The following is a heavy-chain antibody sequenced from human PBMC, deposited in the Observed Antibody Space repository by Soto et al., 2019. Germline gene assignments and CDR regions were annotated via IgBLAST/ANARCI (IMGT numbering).Heavy chain of an antibody. J-gene: IGHJ6*02. CDR3: ARARITMVREVIKYNMDV. V-gene: IGHV4-59*01. D-gene: IGHD3-10*01. CDR1: GGSISSYY. Sequence: SETLSLTCTVSGGSISSYYWSWIRRPPGKGLEWIGYIYNSGSTHSNPSLQSRVTISVDTSKSQFSLKLSSVTAADTGIYYCARARITMVREVIKYNMDVWGQGTTVTVSS. CDR2: IYNSGST.